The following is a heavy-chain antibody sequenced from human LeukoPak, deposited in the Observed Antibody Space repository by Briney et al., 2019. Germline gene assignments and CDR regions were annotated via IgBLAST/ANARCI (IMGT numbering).Heavy chain of an antibody. J-gene: IGHJ4*02. D-gene: IGHD3-22*01. V-gene: IGHV1-69*13. Sequence: SVKVFCKASGGTFSSYAISWVRQAPGQGLEWMGGIIPIFGTANYAQKFQGRVTITADESTSTAYMELSSLRSEDTAVYYCASSGYYRHYFDYWGQGTLVTVSS. CDR1: GGTFSSYA. CDR3: ASSGYYRHYFDY. CDR2: IIPIFGTA.